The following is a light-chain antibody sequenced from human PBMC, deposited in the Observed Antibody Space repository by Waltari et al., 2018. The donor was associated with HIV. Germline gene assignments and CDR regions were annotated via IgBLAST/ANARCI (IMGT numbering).Light chain of an antibody. V-gene: IGLV7-46*01. Sequence: QAVVTQEPSLTVSPGGTVTPTCGSSTGDVTRCHYHYWSQQKPGQAPTTLIFDTSNKHSWTPARFSGSLLGGKAALTLSGAQPEDEAEYYCLLSYSGASWVFGGGTKVTVL. J-gene: IGLJ3*02. CDR3: LLSYSGASWV. CDR1: TGDVTRCHY. CDR2: DTS.